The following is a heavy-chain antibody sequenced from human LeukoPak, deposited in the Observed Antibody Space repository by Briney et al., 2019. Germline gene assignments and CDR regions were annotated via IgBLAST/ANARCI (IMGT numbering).Heavy chain of an antibody. D-gene: IGHD2-8*01. CDR3: ARALLTSYYYGIDV. Sequence: GRSLRLSCAASGFTFSSYAMHWVRQAPGKGLEWVAVISYDGSNKYYADSVKGRFTISRDNSKNTLYLQMNSLRAEDTAVYYCARALLTSYYYGIDVWGQGTTVTVSS. CDR1: GFTFSSYA. V-gene: IGHV3-30-3*01. J-gene: IGHJ6*02. CDR2: ISYDGSNK.